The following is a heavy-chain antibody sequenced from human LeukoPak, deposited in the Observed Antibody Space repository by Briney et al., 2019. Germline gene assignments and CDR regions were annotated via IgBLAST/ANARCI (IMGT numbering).Heavy chain of an antibody. CDR3: ARDQYPSRYYYYYYGMDV. V-gene: IGHV3-30*03. Sequence: PGGSLRLSCAASGFTFSSYGMHWVRQAPGKGLEWVAVISYDGSNKYYADSAKGRFTISRDNSKNTLYLQMNSLRAEDTAVYYCARDQYPSRYYYYYYGMDVWGQGTTVTVSS. CDR1: GFTFSSYG. J-gene: IGHJ6*02. D-gene: IGHD4-11*01. CDR2: ISYDGSNK.